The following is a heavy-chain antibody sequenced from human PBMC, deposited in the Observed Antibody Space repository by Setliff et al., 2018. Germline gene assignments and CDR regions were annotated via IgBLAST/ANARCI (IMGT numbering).Heavy chain of an antibody. J-gene: IGHJ5*02. CDR1: GGSISSGSYY. Sequence: SETLSLTCTVSGGSISSGSYYWTWIRQPAGKGLEWIGHFYTSGITSYNPSLKSRVTISVDTSKNQFSLKLSAVTAADTAVYYCVAAASGRARWYVMGWFDPRGQGTLVTVSS. CDR2: FYTSGIT. V-gene: IGHV4-61*09. CDR3: VAAASGRARWYVMGWFDP. D-gene: IGHD6-25*01.